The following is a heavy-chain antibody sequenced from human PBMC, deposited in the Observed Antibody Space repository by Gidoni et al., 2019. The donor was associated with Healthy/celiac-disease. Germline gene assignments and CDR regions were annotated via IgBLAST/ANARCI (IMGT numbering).Heavy chain of an antibody. J-gene: IGHJ3*02. V-gene: IGHV4-39*01. CDR3: ASPPTGYDSSGYYQDAFDI. D-gene: IGHD3-22*01. Sequence: QLQLQESGPGLVKPSAPLSLTCTVSGGSISSSSYYWGWIRQPPGKGLEWIGSIYYSGSTYYNPSLKSRVTISVDTSKNQFSLKLSSVTAADTAVYYCASPPTGYDSSGYYQDAFDIWGQGTMVTVSS. CDR2: IYYSGST. CDR1: GGSISSSSYY.